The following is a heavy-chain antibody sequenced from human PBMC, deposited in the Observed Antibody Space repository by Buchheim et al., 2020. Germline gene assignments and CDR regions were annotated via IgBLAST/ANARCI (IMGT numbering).Heavy chain of an antibody. D-gene: IGHD1-26*01. V-gene: IGHV3-7*01. J-gene: IGHJ4*02. Sequence: DVQLVESGGGLVQSGGSLRLSCEASGFIFDNFWMTWVRQAQGKGLEWVASIAGDGVKIYYGEAVKGRFTISRDNSKTSLFPQMDDLRSDDTAVYYCAVGAHYWGQGT. CDR3: AVGAHY. CDR1: GFIFDNFW. CDR2: IAGDGVKI.